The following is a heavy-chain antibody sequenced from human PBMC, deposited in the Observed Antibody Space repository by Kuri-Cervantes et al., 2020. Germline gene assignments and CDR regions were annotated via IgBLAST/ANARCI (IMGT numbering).Heavy chain of an antibody. CDR3: AKARYGIGGEFDC. Sequence: GESLKISCAASGFTFSSSWMHWVCQAPEKGLEWVADIKCDGSEKYYVDSVKGRLTTSRDNSKSMMYLQINSLGAEDTAVYFCAKARYGIGGEFDCWGQGTLVTVSS. CDR2: IKCDGSEK. CDR1: GFTFSSSW. D-gene: IGHD3-16*01. V-gene: IGHV3-52*01. J-gene: IGHJ4*02.